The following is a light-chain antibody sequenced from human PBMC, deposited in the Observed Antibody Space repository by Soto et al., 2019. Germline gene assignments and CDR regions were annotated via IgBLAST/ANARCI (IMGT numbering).Light chain of an antibody. CDR2: GAS. J-gene: IGKJ5*01. CDR1: QSVSSSY. V-gene: IGKV3-20*01. Sequence: EIVLTQSPGTLSLSPGERATLSCRASQSVSSSYLAWYQQKPGQAPRLLIYGASSKATGIPGRFSVSESGTDFTLTISRLEREDFAVYYCQQYGSSLPITFGQGTRLEIK. CDR3: QQYGSSLPIT.